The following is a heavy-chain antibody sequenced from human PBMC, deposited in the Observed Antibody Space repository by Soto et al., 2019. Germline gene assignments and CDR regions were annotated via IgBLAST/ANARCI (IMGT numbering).Heavy chain of an antibody. V-gene: IGHV3-48*01. CDR3: ARDPPCSGGSCLSHYYMDV. Sequence: CAASGFTFSIYSMNWVRQAPGQGLERVSYISSSSSTIYYADSVKGRFTISRDNAKNSLYRQMNSLRAEDTAVYYCARDPPCSGGSCLSHYYMDVCGKATTVTVSS. CDR1: GFTFSIYS. D-gene: IGHD2-15*01. CDR2: ISSSSSTI. J-gene: IGHJ6*03.